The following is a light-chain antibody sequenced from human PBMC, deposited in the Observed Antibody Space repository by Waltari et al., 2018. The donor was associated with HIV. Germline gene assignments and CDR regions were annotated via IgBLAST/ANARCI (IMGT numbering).Light chain of an antibody. V-gene: IGLV2-23*02. CDR2: EVS. CDR3: CSYAGSSTLI. Sequence: QSALTQPASVSGSPGQSIPISCTGTSSDVGSYNLVSWYQQHPGKVPKLIIYEVSKRPSGVSYRFSGSKSGDTASLTISGLQAEDEADYYCCSYAGSSTLIFGGGTKLTVL. CDR1: SSDVGSYNL. J-gene: IGLJ2*01.